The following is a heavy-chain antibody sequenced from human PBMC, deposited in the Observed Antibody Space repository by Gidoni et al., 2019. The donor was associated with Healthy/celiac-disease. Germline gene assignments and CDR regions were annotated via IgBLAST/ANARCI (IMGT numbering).Heavy chain of an antibody. CDR3: ARDFSYDSSGFFDY. V-gene: IGHV3-66*02. CDR2: IYSGGST. CDR1: GLTVSSNY. J-gene: IGHJ4*02. D-gene: IGHD3-22*01. Sequence: EVQLVESGGGWVQPGGSLRRSGAASGLTVSSNYMSWVRQAPGKGLEWVSVIYSGGSTYYADSVKGRFTISRDNSKNTLYLQMNSLRAEDTAVYYCARDFSYDSSGFFDYWGQGTLVTVSS.